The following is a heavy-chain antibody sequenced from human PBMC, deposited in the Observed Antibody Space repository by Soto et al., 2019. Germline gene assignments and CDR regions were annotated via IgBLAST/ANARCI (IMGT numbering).Heavy chain of an antibody. CDR1: GFTLTTSGLG. V-gene: IGHV2-5*02. CDR3: VHWFLRTVFGLVTTAAIYFDF. CDR2: IYWDDDN. Sequence: QITLNESGPTVEKPAETLTLTCTFSGFTLTTSGLGMVWIRQSPGKAPEWLALIYWDDDNHYSASLNSRLTITMDTSKDQLIFTLASVEPADTATYYCVHWFLRTVFGLVTTAAIYFDFWGRGTPVVVSS. J-gene: IGHJ4*02. D-gene: IGHD3-3*01.